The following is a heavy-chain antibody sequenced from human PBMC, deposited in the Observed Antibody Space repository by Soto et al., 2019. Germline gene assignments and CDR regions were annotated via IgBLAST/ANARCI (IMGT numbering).Heavy chain of an antibody. Sequence: ASVKVSCKASGYTFNRYYMHWVRQAPGPGLEWMGWISPHTGGTTYAQKFQGRVTMTRDTSVSTAFLQWSSLKASDTAMYYCARLGFYDFCLNVWGQGTTVTVSS. CDR2: ISPHTGGT. V-gene: IGHV1-2*02. CDR1: GYTFNRYY. D-gene: IGHD3-3*01. CDR3: ARLGFYDFCLNV. J-gene: IGHJ6*02.